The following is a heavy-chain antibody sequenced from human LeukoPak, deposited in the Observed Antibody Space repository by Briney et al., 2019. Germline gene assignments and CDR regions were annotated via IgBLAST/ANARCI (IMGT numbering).Heavy chain of an antibody. CDR3: ARDSGLGYSGYDLAW. CDR1: GYTFTGYY. J-gene: IGHJ4*02. D-gene: IGHD5-12*01. CDR2: INPNSGDT. Sequence: GASVKVSCKASGYTFTGYYMSWVRQAPGQGLEWMGWINPNSGDTNYAQKFQGRVTMTRDTSIRTAYMELSRPRSDDTAVYYCARDSGLGYSGYDLAWWGQGTLVTVSS. V-gene: IGHV1-2*02.